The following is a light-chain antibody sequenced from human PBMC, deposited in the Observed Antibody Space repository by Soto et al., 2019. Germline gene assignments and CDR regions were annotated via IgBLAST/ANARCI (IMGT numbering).Light chain of an antibody. CDR2: DVS. J-gene: IGLJ2*01. CDR1: SSDVGGYNY. Sequence: QSVLTQPASVSGSPGQSITISCTGTSSDVGGYNYVSWYQQHPGKAPKLMIYDVSNRPSGVSNRFSGSKSGNKASLTISGLQAEDEADYYCRSYTSSSTLVFGGGTQLTVL. V-gene: IGLV2-14*01. CDR3: RSYTSSSTLV.